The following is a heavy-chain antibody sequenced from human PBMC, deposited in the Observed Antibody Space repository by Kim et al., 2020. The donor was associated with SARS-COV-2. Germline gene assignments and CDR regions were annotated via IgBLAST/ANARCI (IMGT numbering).Heavy chain of an antibody. D-gene: IGHD3-9*01. V-gene: IGHV3-15*01. CDR1: GFTFSNAW. CDR2: IKSKTDGGTT. CDR3: TTDLHYDILTGYSYFDY. J-gene: IGHJ4*02. Sequence: GGSLRLSCAASGFTFSNAWMSWVRQAPGKGLEWVGRIKSKTDGGTTDYAAPVKGRFTISRDDSKNTLYLQMNSLKTEDTAVYYCTTDLHYDILTGYSYFDYWGQGTLVTVSS.